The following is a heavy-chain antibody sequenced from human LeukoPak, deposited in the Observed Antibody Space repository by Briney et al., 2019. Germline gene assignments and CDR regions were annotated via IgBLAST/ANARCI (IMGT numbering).Heavy chain of an antibody. CDR1: GFTFSNYA. Sequence: GGSLRLSCAASGFTFSNYAMNWVRQAPGKGLEWVSVISGSGVSTYYADSVKGRFTISRDNSKNTLYLQMNSLRAEDTAVYYCARKTDSGGQGDYWGPGTLVTVSS. J-gene: IGHJ4*02. V-gene: IGHV3-23*01. D-gene: IGHD3-22*01. CDR3: ARKTDSGGQGDY. CDR2: ISGSGVST.